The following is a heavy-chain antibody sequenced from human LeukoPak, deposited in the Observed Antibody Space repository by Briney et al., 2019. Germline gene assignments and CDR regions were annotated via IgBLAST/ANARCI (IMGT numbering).Heavy chain of an antibody. D-gene: IGHD3-22*01. CDR1: GGSFSGYY. CDR2: INHSGST. V-gene: IGHV4-34*01. J-gene: IGHJ4*02. CDR3: AISYDSSGYYSR. Sequence: SETLSLTCAVYGGSFSGYYWSWIRQPPGKGLEWIGEINHSGSTNYNPSLKSRVTISVDTSKNQFSLKLSSVTAADTAVYYCAISYDSSGYYSRWGQGTLVTVYS.